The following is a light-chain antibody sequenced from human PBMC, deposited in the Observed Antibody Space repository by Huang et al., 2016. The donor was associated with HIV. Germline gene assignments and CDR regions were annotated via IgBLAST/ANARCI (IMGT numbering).Light chain of an antibody. CDR3: MQSKQLPPT. CDR1: QSLLYSDGRTN. J-gene: IGKJ1*01. V-gene: IGKV2D-29*01. Sequence: EIVMTQTPVSLSVTPGQSASIFCKSSQSLLYSDGRTNLGWYLQRAGQPPQLLIYEVSKRFSGVPEKFSGSGSGTDFTLKISRVEAEDVGLYYCMQSKQLPPTFGQGTKVDIK. CDR2: EVS.